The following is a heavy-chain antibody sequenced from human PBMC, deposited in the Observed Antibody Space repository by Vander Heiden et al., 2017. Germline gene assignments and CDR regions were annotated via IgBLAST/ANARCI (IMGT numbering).Heavy chain of an antibody. CDR2: ISGSGGST. V-gene: IGHV3-23*01. CDR1: GFTFSSDA. J-gene: IGHJ6*02. D-gene: IGHD1-26*01. CDR3: AKEYSGSYQSYYYYGMDV. Sequence: EVQLLESGGGLVQPGGSLRLSCAASGFTFSSDAMSWVRQAPGKGLEWVSAISGSGGSTYYADSVKDRFTISRDNSKNTLYLQMNSLRAEDTAVYYCAKEYSGSYQSYYYYGMDVWGQGTTVTVSS.